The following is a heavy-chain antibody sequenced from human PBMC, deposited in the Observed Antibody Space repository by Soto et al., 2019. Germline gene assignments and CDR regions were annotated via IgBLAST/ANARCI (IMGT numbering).Heavy chain of an antibody. Sequence: ASVKVSCKASGYTFTGYYMHWVRQAPGQGLEWMGWINPNSGGTNYAQKFQGWVTMTRDTSISTAYMELSRLRSDDTAVYYCARERVLWAEYYYYYHGMDVWGQGTTVTV. D-gene: IGHD3-10*01. CDR2: INPNSGGT. CDR3: ARERVLWAEYYYYYHGMDV. J-gene: IGHJ6*02. V-gene: IGHV1-2*04. CDR1: GYTFTGYY.